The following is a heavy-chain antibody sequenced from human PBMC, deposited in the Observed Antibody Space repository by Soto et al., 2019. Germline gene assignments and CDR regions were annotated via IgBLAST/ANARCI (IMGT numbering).Heavy chain of an antibody. V-gene: IGHV6-1*01. CDR2: TYYRSKWYN. D-gene: IGHD5-12*01. CDR3: ARDSGYDNNWFDP. J-gene: IGHJ5*02. Sequence: PSRGLEWLGRTYYRSKWYNYYAVSVKSRITINPDTSKNQFSLQLNSVTPEDTAVYYCARDSGYDNNWFDPWGQGTLVSVSS.